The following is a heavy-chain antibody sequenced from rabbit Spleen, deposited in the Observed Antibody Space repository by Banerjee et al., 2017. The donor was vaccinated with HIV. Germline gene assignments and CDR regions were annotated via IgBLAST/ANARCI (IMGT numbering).Heavy chain of an antibody. CDR1: SSYG. V-gene: IGHV1S40*01. J-gene: IGHJ4*01. Sequence: SSYGISWVRQAPGKGLEWIACISGGSGRTYSASRAKGRFTISKTSSTTVTLQMTSLTVADTATYFCAREGPSSIYAFDLWGPGTLVT. CDR3: AREGPSSIYAFDL. CDR2: ISGGSGRT. D-gene: IGHD1-1*01.